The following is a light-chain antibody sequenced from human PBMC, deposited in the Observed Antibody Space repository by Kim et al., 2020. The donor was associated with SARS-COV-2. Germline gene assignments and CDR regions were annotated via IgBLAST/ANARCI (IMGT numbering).Light chain of an antibody. CDR1: SSDVDDYNY. CDR3: SSYTSSSGLMV. Sequence: QSFTISCTGTSSDVDDYNYVSWYQQHPGKAPKLMIYEVTKRPSGVSYRFSGSKSGNTASLTISGLKAEDEADYYCSSYTSSSGLMVFGGGTQLTVL. CDR2: EVT. V-gene: IGLV2-14*01. J-gene: IGLJ7*01.